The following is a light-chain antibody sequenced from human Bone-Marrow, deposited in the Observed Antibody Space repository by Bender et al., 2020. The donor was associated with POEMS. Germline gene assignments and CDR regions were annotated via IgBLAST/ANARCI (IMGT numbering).Light chain of an antibody. V-gene: IGLV2-14*03. J-gene: IGLJ3*02. CDR3: SSYTSGDTWV. CDR2: DVS. CDR1: SSDVGGYDY. Sequence: QSALTQPASVSGAPGQSITILCTGTSSDVGGYDYVSWYQQHPGKAPKFMIYDVSSRPSGVSDRFSGSKSGNTACLTISGLRAEDEADYYCSSYTSGDTWVFGGGTKLTVL.